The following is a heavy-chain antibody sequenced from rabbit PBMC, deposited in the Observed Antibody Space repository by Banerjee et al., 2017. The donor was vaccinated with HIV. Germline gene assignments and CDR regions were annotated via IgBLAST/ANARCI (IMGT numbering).Heavy chain of an antibody. CDR1: GFSFSSSYW. V-gene: IGHV1S40*01. Sequence: QSLEESGGDLVKPGASLTLTCTASGFSFSSSYWICWVRQAPGKGLEWIACIYAGSSTSTYYASWAKGRFTISRTSSTTVTLQMTSLTAADTATYFCVSYDDYGDRNLWGPGTLAPS. J-gene: IGHJ4*01. CDR2: IYAGSSTST. D-gene: IGHD2-1*01. CDR3: VSYDDYGDRNL.